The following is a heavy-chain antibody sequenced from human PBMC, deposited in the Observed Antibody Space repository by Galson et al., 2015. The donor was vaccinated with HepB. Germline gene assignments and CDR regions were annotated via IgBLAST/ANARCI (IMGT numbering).Heavy chain of an antibody. CDR2: IKQDGSEK. J-gene: IGHJ6*02. V-gene: IGHV3-7*01. D-gene: IGHD5-18*01. Sequence: SLRLSCAASGFTFSSYWMSWVRQAPGKGLEWVANIKQDGSEKYYVDSVKGRFTISRDNAKNSLYLQMNSLRAEDTAVYYCARDRREQLWPYYYYYGMDVWGQGTTVTVSS. CDR3: ARDRREQLWPYYYYYGMDV. CDR1: GFTFSSYW.